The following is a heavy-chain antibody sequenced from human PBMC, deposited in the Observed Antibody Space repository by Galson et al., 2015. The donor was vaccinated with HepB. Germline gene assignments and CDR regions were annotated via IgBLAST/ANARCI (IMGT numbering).Heavy chain of an antibody. J-gene: IGHJ6*04. CDR2: ISGSGDYT. Sequence: SLSLSCAASGFTFSSHAMSWIRQAPGQGLEWVSAISGSGDYTSYADSVKCRYTISSDHSKNTLYLQMNSLRADDTAVYYCAKDRGGSPSSALDVWGKGTTVTVSS. V-gene: IGHV3-23*01. D-gene: IGHD6-13*01. CDR3: AKDRGGSPSSALDV. CDR1: GFTFSSHA.